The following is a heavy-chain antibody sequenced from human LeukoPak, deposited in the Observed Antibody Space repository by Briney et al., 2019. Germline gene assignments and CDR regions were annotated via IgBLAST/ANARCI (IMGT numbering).Heavy chain of an antibody. CDR2: ISAYNGNT. D-gene: IGHD5-12*01. V-gene: IGHV1-18*01. CDR3: ARDFHKKIDIVATMADY. Sequence: ASVKVSCKASGYTFTSYGISWVRQAPAQGLEWMGWISAYNGNTNYAQKLQGRVTMTTDTSTSTAYMELRSLRSDDTAVYYCARDFHKKIDIVATMADYWGQGTLVTVSS. J-gene: IGHJ4*02. CDR1: GYTFTSYG.